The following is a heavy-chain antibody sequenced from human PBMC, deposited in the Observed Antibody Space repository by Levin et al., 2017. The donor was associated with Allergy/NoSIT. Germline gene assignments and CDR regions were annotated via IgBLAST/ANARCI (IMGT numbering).Heavy chain of an antibody. J-gene: IGHJ4*02. CDR1: GFNFKTYA. V-gene: IGHV3-30-3*01. Sequence: GGSLRLSCAASGFNFKTYAMHWVRQAPGKGLEWLAVISFDGTNKYSADSVKGRFTVSRDNSNHTLHLEMNGLRAADTAVYYCARDAALDTDGSSFDYWGQGTLVTVSS. CDR3: ARDAALDTDGSSFDY. D-gene: IGHD3-10*01. CDR2: ISFDGTNK.